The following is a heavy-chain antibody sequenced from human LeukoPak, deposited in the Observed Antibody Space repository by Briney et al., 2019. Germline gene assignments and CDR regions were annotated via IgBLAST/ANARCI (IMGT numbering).Heavy chain of an antibody. D-gene: IGHD4-17*01. Sequence: KSSETLSLTCTVSGGSISRYYWSWIRQPPGKGLEWIGYIYYSGSTNCNPSLKSRVTISIATSKNQFSLKLSSVTAADTAMYYCARQNYGDYGGGIDYWGQGTLVTLSS. V-gene: IGHV4-59*01. CDR2: IYYSGST. J-gene: IGHJ4*02. CDR1: GGSISRYY. CDR3: ARQNYGDYGGGIDY.